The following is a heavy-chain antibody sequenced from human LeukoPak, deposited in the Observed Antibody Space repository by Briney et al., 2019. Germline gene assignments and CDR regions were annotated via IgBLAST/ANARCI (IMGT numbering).Heavy chain of an antibody. Sequence: GGSLRLSCAASGFTFSTSAMSWVRQAPGKGLEWVSGISGSGDTTYYADSVKGRFTISRDNSKNTLYLRMNSLRAEDTAVYYCVKVPGSYYVDFDYWGQGTLVTVSS. D-gene: IGHD3-10*01. V-gene: IGHV3-23*01. CDR1: GFTFSTSA. CDR3: VKVPGSYYVDFDY. CDR2: ISGSGDTT. J-gene: IGHJ4*02.